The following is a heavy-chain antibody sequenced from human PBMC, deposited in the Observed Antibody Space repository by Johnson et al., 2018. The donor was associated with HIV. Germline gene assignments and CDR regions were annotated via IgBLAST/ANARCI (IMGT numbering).Heavy chain of an antibody. CDR3: AKRNYGSGGNAFDI. Sequence: MLLVESGGGLVQPGGSLRLSCAASGFTFSSYDMHWVRQAPGKGLEWVSAISGSGGSTYYADSVKGRFTISRDNSKNTLYLQMNSLRAEDTAVYYCAKRNYGSGGNAFDIWGQGTMVTVSS. D-gene: IGHD3-10*01. J-gene: IGHJ3*02. CDR1: GFTFSSYD. CDR2: ISGSGGST. V-gene: IGHV3-23*04.